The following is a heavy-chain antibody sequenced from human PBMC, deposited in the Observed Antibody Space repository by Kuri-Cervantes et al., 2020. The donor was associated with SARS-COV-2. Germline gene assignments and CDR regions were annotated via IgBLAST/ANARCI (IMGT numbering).Heavy chain of an antibody. CDR3: ARAVVTGIPFES. J-gene: IGHJ4*02. V-gene: IGHV4-59*12. Sequence: SETLSLTCTVSGGSISSYYWSWIRQPPGKGLEWIGYIYYSGSTNYNPSLKSRVTISVDTSKRQLSLELTSVTAADTAMYFCARAVVTGIPFESWGRGIQVTVSS. CDR2: IYYSGST. CDR1: GGSISSYY. D-gene: IGHD2-21*02.